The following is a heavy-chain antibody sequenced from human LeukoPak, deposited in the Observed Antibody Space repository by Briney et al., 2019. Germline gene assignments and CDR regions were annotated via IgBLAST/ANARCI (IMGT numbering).Heavy chain of an antibody. D-gene: IGHD4-11*01. V-gene: IGHV4-4*07. CDR1: GGSISNYF. J-gene: IGHJ4*02. CDR3: ARSEINDYMNY. CDR2: IYSTGRS. Sequence: SETLSLTCTVSGGSISNYFWSWVRQPAGKGLEWIGRIYSTGRSDYNPSLKSRITMSVDTSKNQFSLKLSSVTAADTAVYFCARSEINDYMNYWGQGMPVTVSS.